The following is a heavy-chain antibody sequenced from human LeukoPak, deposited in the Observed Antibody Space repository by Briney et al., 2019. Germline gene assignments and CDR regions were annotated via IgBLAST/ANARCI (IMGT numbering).Heavy chain of an antibody. Sequence: GASVKVSCKASGYTFTGYYMHWVRQAPGQGLEWMGWINPNSGGTNYAQKFQGRVTMTRDTSISTAYMELSRLRSDDTAVYYCARGRDSSGYYYQAGFGYWGQGTLVTVSS. CDR3: ARGRDSSGYYYQAGFGY. J-gene: IGHJ4*02. V-gene: IGHV1-2*02. D-gene: IGHD3-22*01. CDR2: INPNSGGT. CDR1: GYTFTGYY.